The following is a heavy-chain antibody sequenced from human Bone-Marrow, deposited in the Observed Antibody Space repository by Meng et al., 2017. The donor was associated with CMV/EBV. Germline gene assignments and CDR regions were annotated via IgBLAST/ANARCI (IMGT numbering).Heavy chain of an antibody. V-gene: IGHV1-2*02. Sequence: ASVKVSCKASGYTFTGYYMHWVRQVPGQGLEWMGWINPNSGGTNYAQKFQGRVTMTRDTSISTAYMELSRLRSDDTAVYYCARVSRGYERVDYWGQGTLVTVSS. J-gene: IGHJ4*02. CDR3: ARVSRGYERVDY. CDR2: INPNSGGT. CDR1: GYTFTGYY. D-gene: IGHD5-12*01.